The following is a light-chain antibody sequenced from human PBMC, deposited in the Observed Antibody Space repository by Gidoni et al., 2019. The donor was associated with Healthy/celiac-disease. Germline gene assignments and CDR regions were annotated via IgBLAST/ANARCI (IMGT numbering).Light chain of an antibody. V-gene: IGLV3-19*01. CDR3: NSRDSSGNHP. CDR1: SLRSYY. J-gene: IGLJ3*02. CDR2: GKN. Sequence: SSELTQDPAVSVALGKTVRITCQGESLRSYYASWYQQKPGQAPVRVIYGKNNRPSGIPDRFSGASPGNTASVTITGAQAEDEADYYCNSRDSSGNHPFGGGTKLTVL.